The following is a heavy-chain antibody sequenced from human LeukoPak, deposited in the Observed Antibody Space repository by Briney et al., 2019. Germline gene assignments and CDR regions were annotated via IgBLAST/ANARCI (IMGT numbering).Heavy chain of an antibody. V-gene: IGHV3-48*04. CDR3: ARDHNYAFDN. Sequence: GGSLRLSCTASGFPFSDYSMNWVRQAPGKGLEWISYIGISSGNTKYADSVKGRFTISADNARNSLYLQMNSLRVEDTAVYYCARDHNYAFDNWGQGTMVSVSS. D-gene: IGHD1-1*01. CDR1: GFPFSDYS. J-gene: IGHJ4*02. CDR2: IGISSGNT.